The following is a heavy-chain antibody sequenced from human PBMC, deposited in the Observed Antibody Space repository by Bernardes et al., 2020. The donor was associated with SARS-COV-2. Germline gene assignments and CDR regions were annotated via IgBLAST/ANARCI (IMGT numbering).Heavy chain of an antibody. V-gene: IGHV3-21*01. J-gene: IGHJ4*02. Sequence: GGSLLLTCAASGFTFSSYSMNWVRQAPGKGLEWVSFISSSSSYIYYADSVKGRFTISRDNAKNSLYLQMNSLRAEDTAVYYCARGQYCSSTSCYVDYWGQGTLVTVSS. CDR2: ISSSSSYI. CDR1: GFTFSSYS. D-gene: IGHD2-2*01. CDR3: ARGQYCSSTSCYVDY.